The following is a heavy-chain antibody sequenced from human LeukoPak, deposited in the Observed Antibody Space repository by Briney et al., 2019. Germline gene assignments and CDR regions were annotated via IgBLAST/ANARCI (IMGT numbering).Heavy chain of an antibody. CDR3: AKDWDVVVVAAMDY. D-gene: IGHD2-15*01. CDR1: GFTFSSYA. CDR2: ISGSGGST. J-gene: IGHJ4*02. V-gene: IGHV3-23*01. Sequence: GGSLRLSRAASGFTFSSYAMSWVRQAPGKGLEWVSAISGSGGSTYYADSVKGRFTISRDNSKNTLYLQMNSLRAEDTAVYYCAKDWDVVVVAAMDYWGQGTLVTVSS.